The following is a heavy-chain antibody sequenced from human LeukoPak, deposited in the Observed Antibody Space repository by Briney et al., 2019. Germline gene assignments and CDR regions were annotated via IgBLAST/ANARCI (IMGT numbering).Heavy chain of an antibody. CDR1: GGSISSSSYY. J-gene: IGHJ5*02. D-gene: IGHD3-10*01. V-gene: IGHV4-39*01. CDR2: IYYSGST. CDR3: ARNHYGSGTNRRKNWFDP. Sequence: SETLSLTCTVSGGSISSSSYYWGWIRQPPGKGLEWIGSIYYSGSTYYNPSLKSRVTISVDTSKNQFSLKLSSVTAADTAVYYCARNHYGSGTNRRKNWFDPWGQGTLVTVSS.